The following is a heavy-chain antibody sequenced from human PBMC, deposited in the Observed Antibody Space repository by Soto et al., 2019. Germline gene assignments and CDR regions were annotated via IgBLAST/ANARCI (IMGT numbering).Heavy chain of an antibody. CDR2: ISGSGGST. J-gene: IGHJ6*02. D-gene: IGHD2-2*01. Sequence: PGGPLRPSCPPSGFTFTSYPMSWVPQPQGKGLEWVSAISGSGGSTYYADSVKGRFTISRDNSKNTLYLQMNSLRAEDTAVYYCASRDIVVVPAAPLYYYGMDVWGQGTTVTVSS. CDR1: GFTFTSYP. V-gene: IGHV3-23*01. CDR3: ASRDIVVVPAAPLYYYGMDV.